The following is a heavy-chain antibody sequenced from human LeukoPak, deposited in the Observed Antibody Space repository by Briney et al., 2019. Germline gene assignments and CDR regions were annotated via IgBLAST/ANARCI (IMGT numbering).Heavy chain of an antibody. D-gene: IGHD3-10*01. V-gene: IGHV1-2*02. CDR2: INPRTGDT. CDR1: GNSFIDYY. CDR3: ATEGITMVRGVIIIDLDFQH. Sequence: ASVKVSCKASGNSFIDYYIHWVRQAPGHGLEWMGWINPRTGDTHYEQQFRGRLSMTRDTSSSTAYMELSSLRSEDTAVYYCATEGITMVRGVIIIDLDFQHWGQGTLVTVSS. J-gene: IGHJ1*01.